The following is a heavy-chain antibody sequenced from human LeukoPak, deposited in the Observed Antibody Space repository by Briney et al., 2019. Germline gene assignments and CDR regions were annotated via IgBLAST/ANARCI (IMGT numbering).Heavy chain of an antibody. Sequence: GGSLRLSCAASGFTFSSYAMSWVRQAPGKRLEWVSAISGSGGSTYYADSVKGRFTISRDNSKNTLYLQMNSLRAEDTAVYYCAKGRYETVVMEIDYWGQGTLVTVSS. V-gene: IGHV3-23*01. CDR2: ISGSGGST. D-gene: IGHD4-23*01. J-gene: IGHJ4*02. CDR1: GFTFSSYA. CDR3: AKGRYETVVMEIDY.